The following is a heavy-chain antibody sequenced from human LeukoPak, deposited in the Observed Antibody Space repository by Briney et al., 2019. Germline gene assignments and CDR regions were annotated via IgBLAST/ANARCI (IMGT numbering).Heavy chain of an antibody. Sequence: ASVKVSCKASGYTFTGQDMHWVRQAPGQGLGWMGWINPNTGGTKYAQRLQGRVTMTRDTTISTAYMELSRLTSDDTAVYYCASYPRYSSSPPFDYWGQGTLVTVSS. J-gene: IGHJ4*02. CDR2: INPNTGGT. CDR3: ASYPRYSSSPPFDY. D-gene: IGHD6-6*01. V-gene: IGHV1-2*02. CDR1: GYTFTGQD.